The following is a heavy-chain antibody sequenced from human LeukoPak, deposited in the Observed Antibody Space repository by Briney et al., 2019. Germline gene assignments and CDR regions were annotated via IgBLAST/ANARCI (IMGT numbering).Heavy chain of an antibody. J-gene: IGHJ4*02. CDR3: AGGDSSGWYFDY. CDR2: INWNGGST. D-gene: IGHD6-19*01. Sequence: GGSLRLSCAASGFTFEEHGMSWVRQPPGKGLEWVSGINWNGGSTGYGESAKGRFTISRDNAKNSLYLQMNSLRAEDTALYYCAGGDSSGWYFDYWGQGILVTVSS. CDR1: GFTFEEHG. V-gene: IGHV3-20*04.